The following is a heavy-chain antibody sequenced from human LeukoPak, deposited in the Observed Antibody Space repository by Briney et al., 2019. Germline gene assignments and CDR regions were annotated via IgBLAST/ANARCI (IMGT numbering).Heavy chain of an antibody. V-gene: IGHV3-7*01. CDR3: ARDNRPWEGASGQLYDH. CDR1: GFIFRRYW. D-gene: IGHD1-26*01. Sequence: GGSLRLSCTPSGFIFRRYWMSWLRQAPGKGLEWVANKKQDGSVKHYMDSVKGRFTISRDNAKNTLSLEMNSLRGEDTAVYFCARDNRPWEGASGQLYDHWGHGVLVIVSS. CDR2: KKQDGSVK. J-gene: IGHJ4*01.